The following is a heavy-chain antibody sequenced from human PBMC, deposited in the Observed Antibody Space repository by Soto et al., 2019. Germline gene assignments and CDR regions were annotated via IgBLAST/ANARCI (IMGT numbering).Heavy chain of an antibody. J-gene: IGHJ2*01. CDR2: SYHSGST. CDR1: GGSISSSNW. V-gene: IGHV4-4*02. CDR3: ATSPDYGDYVWSGSFDL. Sequence: QVQLQESGPGLVKPSGTLSLTCAVSGGSISSSNWWSWVRQPPGKGLEWIGESYHSGSTNYNPSLKSRVTISVDKSKNQFSLKLSSVTAADTAVYYCATSPDYGDYVWSGSFDLWGRGTLVTVSS. D-gene: IGHD4-17*01.